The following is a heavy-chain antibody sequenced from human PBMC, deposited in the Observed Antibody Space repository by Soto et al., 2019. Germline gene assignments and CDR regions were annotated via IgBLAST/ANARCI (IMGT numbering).Heavy chain of an antibody. Sequence: PGGSLRLSCAASGFTFDDYGMSWVRQAPGKGLEWVSGINWNGGSTGYADSVKGRFTISRDNAKNSLYLQMNSLRAEDTALYYCARSGSIVRGVKYFDYWGQGTLVTVSS. CDR1: GFTFDDYG. D-gene: IGHD3-10*01. J-gene: IGHJ4*02. V-gene: IGHV3-20*04. CDR3: ARSGSIVRGVKYFDY. CDR2: INWNGGST.